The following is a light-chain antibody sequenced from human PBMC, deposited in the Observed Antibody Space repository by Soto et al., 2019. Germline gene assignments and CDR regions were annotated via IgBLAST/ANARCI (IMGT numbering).Light chain of an antibody. V-gene: IGKV1-5*03. CDR2: KAS. CDR3: QQYSSYTWT. Sequence: DIQMTQSPSTLSASIGDRVTITCRASQYMSDWLAWYQQKPGKVPKLLISKASYLESGLPLRFSGSGSVREFTLTISSLQPDDFATYYCQQYSSYTWTFGHGTKVEVK. J-gene: IGKJ1*01. CDR1: QYMSDW.